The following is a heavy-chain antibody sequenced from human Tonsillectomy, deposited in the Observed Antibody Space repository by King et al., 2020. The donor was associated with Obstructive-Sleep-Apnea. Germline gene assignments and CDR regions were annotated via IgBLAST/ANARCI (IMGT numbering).Heavy chain of an antibody. J-gene: IGHJ5*02. CDR3: ARDSSGWYTKS. CDR1: GGSISSGSFY. Sequence: QLQESGPGLVKPSETLSLTCTVSGGSISSGSFYWGWIRQPPGKGLEWIGSIYYSGSTYYNPSLKSRVTVSVDTSKNQFSLKMSSVTAADTAVYYCARDSSGWYTKSWGQGTLVTVSS. V-gene: IGHV4-39*07. CDR2: IYYSGST. D-gene: IGHD6-19*01.